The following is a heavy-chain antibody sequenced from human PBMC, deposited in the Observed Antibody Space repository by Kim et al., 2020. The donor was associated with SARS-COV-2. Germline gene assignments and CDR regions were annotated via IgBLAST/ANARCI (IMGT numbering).Heavy chain of an antibody. CDR1: GFTFSSYG. J-gene: IGHJ6*02. CDR2: IWYDGSNK. CDR3: ARDPGDSIHYYYGMDV. V-gene: IGHV3-33*01. Sequence: GGSLRLSCAASGFTFSSYGMHWVRQAPGKGLEWVAVIWYDGSNKYYADSVKGRFTISRDNSKNTLYLQMNSLRAEDTAVYYCARDPGDSIHYYYGMDVWGQGTTVTVSS. D-gene: IGHD6-13*01.